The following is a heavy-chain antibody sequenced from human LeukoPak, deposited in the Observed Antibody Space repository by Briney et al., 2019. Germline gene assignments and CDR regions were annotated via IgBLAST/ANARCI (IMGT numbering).Heavy chain of an antibody. CDR1: GFTFSAYW. D-gene: IGHD2-15*01. V-gene: IGHV3-23*01. J-gene: IGHJ4*01. CDR3: SAGYDY. Sequence: GGSLRLSCAASGFTFSAYWMSWVRQAPGKGLEWVSTISSPTSSTHYADFVKGRFTISRDNSKNTLYLQMNSLRAEDTAMYYCSAGYDYWGNGTLVTVSS. CDR2: ISSPTSST.